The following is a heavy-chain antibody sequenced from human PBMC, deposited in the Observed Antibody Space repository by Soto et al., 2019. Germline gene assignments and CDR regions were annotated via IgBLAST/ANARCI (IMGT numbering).Heavy chain of an antibody. Sequence: GGSLRLSCAASGLNFINYCMSWVSKDPGKGLEWVSTISGSGATTFYADSVKGRFTISRDNSRNMLFLQVNGLRADDTAVYYCAKSLDNWNDGGYFDYWGQGALVTVSS. D-gene: IGHD1-1*01. CDR1: GLNFINYC. CDR2: ISGSGATT. CDR3: AKSLDNWNDGGYFDY. V-gene: IGHV3-23*01. J-gene: IGHJ4*02.